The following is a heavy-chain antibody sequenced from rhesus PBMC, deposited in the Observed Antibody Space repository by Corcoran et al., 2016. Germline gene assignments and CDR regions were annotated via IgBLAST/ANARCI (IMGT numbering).Heavy chain of an antibody. CDR1: GGSISSNY. J-gene: IGHJ4*01. D-gene: IGHD6-25*01. CDR3: ARDLAAAGSEDFDY. CDR2: IAGSGGST. Sequence: QLQLQESGPGLVKPSETLSLTCAVSGGSISSNYWSWIRQPPGKGLEWIGRIAGSGGSTYYNPSLKSRVTLSTDTSKNQFSLKLTSVTAADTAVYYCARDLAAAGSEDFDYWGQGVLVTVSS. V-gene: IGHV4-173*01.